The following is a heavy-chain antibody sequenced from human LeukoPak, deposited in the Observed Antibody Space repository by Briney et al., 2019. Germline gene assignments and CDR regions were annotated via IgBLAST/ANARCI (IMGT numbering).Heavy chain of an antibody. D-gene: IGHD3-10*01. V-gene: IGHV4-4*07. CDR2: IYSSGTT. CDR1: GGSTINYF. J-gene: IGHJ4*02. Sequence: KLSETLSLTCTVSGGSTINYFRSWIRQPAGKGLEWIGHIYSSGTTHYNPSLNNRVTISLDASKSQFSLHLNSVTAADTAVYFCARAEGSGSGAYTLDYWGQGILVTVSS. CDR3: ARAEGSGSGAYTLDY.